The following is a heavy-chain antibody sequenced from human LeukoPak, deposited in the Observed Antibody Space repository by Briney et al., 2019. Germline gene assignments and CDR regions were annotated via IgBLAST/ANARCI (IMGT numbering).Heavy chain of an antibody. V-gene: IGHV3-30*02. CDR2: IRYDGSHK. D-gene: IGHD3-22*01. J-gene: IGHJ4*02. Sequence: PGESLRLSCAVSGFTFSNYGMHWVRQAPEKGLEWVAFIRYDGSHKYYADSVKGRFTISRDNSKNTLYLQMSSLRADDTAVFYCAKDSGYYKGYFDYWGQGTLVTVSS. CDR3: AKDSGYYKGYFDY. CDR1: GFTFSNYG.